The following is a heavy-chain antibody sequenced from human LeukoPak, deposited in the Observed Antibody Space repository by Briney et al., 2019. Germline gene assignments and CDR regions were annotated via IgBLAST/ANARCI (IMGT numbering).Heavy chain of an antibody. CDR1: GYTFTSYG. J-gene: IGHJ4*02. D-gene: IGHD3-22*01. Sequence: ASVKVSCKASGYTFTSYGISWVRQAPGQGLEWMGWISAYNGNTNYAQKLQGRVTMTTDTSTSTAYMELRSLRSDDTAVYYCARDQGTLGITMIVAPILLDYWGQGTLVTVSS. CDR2: ISAYNGNT. CDR3: ARDQGTLGITMIVAPILLDY. V-gene: IGHV1-18*01.